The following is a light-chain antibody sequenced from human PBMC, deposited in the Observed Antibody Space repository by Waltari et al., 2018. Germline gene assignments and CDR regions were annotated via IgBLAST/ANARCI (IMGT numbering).Light chain of an antibody. CDR1: SSDIGTYNH. CDR3: SSYSDIAYTTTSTFVVV. J-gene: IGLJ2*01. CDR2: GVT. V-gene: IGLV2-14*03. Sequence: QAALTQPASVSGSPGQWITIPCTGTSSDIGTYNHVSWYQQHTGKAPKLLIFGVTKRPPGFSYPVPGSKSANTASLTISGLQAEDEADYYCSSYSDIAYTTTSTFVVVFGGGTKLTVL.